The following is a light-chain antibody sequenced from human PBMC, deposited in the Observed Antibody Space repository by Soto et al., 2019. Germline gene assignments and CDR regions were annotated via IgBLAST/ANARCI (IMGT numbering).Light chain of an antibody. CDR1: QSVDRNY. V-gene: IGKV3-20*01. J-gene: IGKJ1*01. CDR3: QQHDSSPGT. CDR2: SAS. Sequence: IVLTQSPGTLSLSPGERATLSCRASQSVDRNYLAWYQQKVGQAPRLLIYSASSRTAGTPDRFSGSGTGTDFTLTISRLEPEDFAIYYCQQHDSSPGTFGQGTKVEIK.